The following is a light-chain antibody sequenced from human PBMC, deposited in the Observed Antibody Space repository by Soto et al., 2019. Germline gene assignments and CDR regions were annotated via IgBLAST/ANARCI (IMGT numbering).Light chain of an antibody. V-gene: IGLV1-44*01. J-gene: IGLJ3*02. CDR2: SNI. CDR3: ASWDDSLKSPV. CDR1: RSNIGRKI. Sequence: QSVLSQPPSASGTPGQTVTISCSGSRSNIGRKIVNWYQQLPGTAPKLLIYSNIQRPSGVPDRFSASKSGTSASLAISGLQSDDEANYYCASWDDSLKSPVFSGGTKVTVL.